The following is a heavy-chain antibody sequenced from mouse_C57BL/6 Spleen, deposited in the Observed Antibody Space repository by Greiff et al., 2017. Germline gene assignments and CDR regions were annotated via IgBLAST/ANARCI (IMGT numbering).Heavy chain of an antibody. J-gene: IGHJ3*01. V-gene: IGHV1-82*01. CDR1: GYAFSSSW. CDR2: IYPGDGDT. CDR3: ARDEGYQRFAY. Sequence: QVQLQQSGPELVKPGASVKISCKASGYAFSSSWMNWVKQRPGKGLEWIGRIYPGDGDTNYNGKFKGKATLTADKSSSTAYMQLSSLTSEDSAVYFCARDEGYQRFAYWGQGTLVTVSA. D-gene: IGHD2-14*01.